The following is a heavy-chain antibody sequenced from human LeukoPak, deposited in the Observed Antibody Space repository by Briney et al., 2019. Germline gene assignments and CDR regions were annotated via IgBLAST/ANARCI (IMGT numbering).Heavy chain of an antibody. D-gene: IGHD3-9*01. Sequence: SETLSLTCSVSGGSITSYYWSWIRQPPGKGLEWIGYIYYSGSTNYNPSLKSRVTISVDTSKNQFSLKLSSVTAADTAVYYCARHSSYDILTGYLEGWFDPWGQGTLVTVSS. CDR1: GGSITSYY. V-gene: IGHV4-59*08. CDR2: IYYSGST. J-gene: IGHJ5*02. CDR3: ARHSSYDILTGYLEGWFDP.